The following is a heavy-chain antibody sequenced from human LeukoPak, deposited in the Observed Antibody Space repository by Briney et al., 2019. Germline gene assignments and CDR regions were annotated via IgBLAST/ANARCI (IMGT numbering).Heavy chain of an antibody. CDR1: GFTFSDYA. CDR3: ARGLYEPDY. CDR2: ISYAGGGYK. J-gene: IGHJ4*02. V-gene: IGHV3-30*07. D-gene: IGHD3-16*01. Sequence: GGSLRLSCAASGFTFSDYAMHWVRQAPGKGLEWVASISYAGGGYKYYADSVKGRFTISRDSSENALYLQMNSLRAEDTAVYYCARGLYEPDYWGQGTLVTVSS.